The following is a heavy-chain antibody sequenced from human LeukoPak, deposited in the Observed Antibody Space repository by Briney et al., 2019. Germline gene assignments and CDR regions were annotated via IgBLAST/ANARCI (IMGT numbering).Heavy chain of an antibody. Sequence: GGSLRLSCAASGLTFSIYGLSWVRQAPGKGLEWVSGISVSGTTYYADSVKGRFTISRDNSKNTLFLQMNSLTAEDTAVYYCAKSSGGDYLQYFDSWGQGTLVTVSS. D-gene: IGHD2-21*02. CDR3: AKSSGGDYLQYFDS. CDR1: GLTFSIYG. J-gene: IGHJ4*02. CDR2: ISVSGTT. V-gene: IGHV3-23*01.